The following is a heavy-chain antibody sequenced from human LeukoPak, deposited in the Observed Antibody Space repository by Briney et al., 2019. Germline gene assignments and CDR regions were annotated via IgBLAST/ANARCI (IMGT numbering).Heavy chain of an antibody. J-gene: IGHJ4*02. D-gene: IGHD6-19*01. CDR3: ARAGLYSSGWYGWGSNYFDY. CDR1: GFTFSSYA. Sequence: GGSLRLSCAASGFTFSSYAMHWVRQAPGKGLEWVAVISYDGSNKYYADSVKGRFTISRDNSKNTLYLQMNSLRAEDTAVYYCARAGLYSSGWYGWGSNYFDYWGQGTLVTVSS. CDR2: ISYDGSNK. V-gene: IGHV3-30*04.